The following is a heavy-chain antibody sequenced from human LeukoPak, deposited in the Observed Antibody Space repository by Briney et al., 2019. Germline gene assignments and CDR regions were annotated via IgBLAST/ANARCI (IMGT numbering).Heavy chain of an antibody. CDR2: ISAYNGNT. V-gene: IGHV1-18*01. Sequence: ASVKVSCKASGYTFTSYGISWVRQALGQGLERMGWISAYNGNTNYAQKLQGRVTMTTDTSTGTAYMELRSLRSDDTAVYYCARELAYGSGSYWFAYYYYMDVWGKGTTVTVSS. J-gene: IGHJ6*03. CDR3: ARELAYGSGSYWFAYYYYMDV. CDR1: GYTFTSYG. D-gene: IGHD3-10*01.